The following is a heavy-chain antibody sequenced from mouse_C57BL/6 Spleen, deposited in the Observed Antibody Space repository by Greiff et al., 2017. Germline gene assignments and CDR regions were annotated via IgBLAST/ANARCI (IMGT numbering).Heavy chain of an antibody. CDR3: ARGGGSRDYAMDY. D-gene: IGHD1-1*01. CDR2: IDPSDSYT. Sequence: QVQLQQPGAELVKPGASVKLSCKASGYTFTSYWMQWVKQRPGQGLEWIGEIDPSDSYTNYNQKFKGKATLTVDTSSSTADMQLSSLTSEDSAVYYCARGGGSRDYAMDYWGQGTSVTVSS. CDR1: GYTFTSYW. V-gene: IGHV1-50*01. J-gene: IGHJ4*01.